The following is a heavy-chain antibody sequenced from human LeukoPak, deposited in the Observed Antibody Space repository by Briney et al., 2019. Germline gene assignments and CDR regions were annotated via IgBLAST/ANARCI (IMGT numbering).Heavy chain of an antibody. D-gene: IGHD1-7*01. CDR2: IKSKTDGGIT. V-gene: IGHV3-15*01. J-gene: IGHJ5*02. CDR1: GFTFSNAW. CDR3: TTDRAYNWNYDGGNWFDP. Sequence: GGSLRLSCAASGFTFSNAWMSWVRQAPGKGLEWVGCIKSKTDGGITAYAAPVKGRFTISRDDSKNTLYLQMNSLKTEDTAVYYCTTDRAYNWNYDGGNWFDPWGQGTLVTVSS.